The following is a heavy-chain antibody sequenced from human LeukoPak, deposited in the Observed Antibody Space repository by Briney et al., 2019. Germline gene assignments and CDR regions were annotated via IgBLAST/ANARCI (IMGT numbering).Heavy chain of an antibody. D-gene: IGHD4-17*01. CDR1: GGSISSGGYY. V-gene: IGHV4-31*03. J-gene: IGHJ4*02. CDR2: IYYSGST. CDR3: ARSRVTTGFIGY. Sequence: SQTLSLTCTVSGGSISSGGYYWSWIRQHPGKGLEWIGYIYYSGSTYYNPSLKSRVTISVDTSKNQFSLKLSSVTAADTAVYYCARSRVTTGFIGYWGQGTLVTVSS.